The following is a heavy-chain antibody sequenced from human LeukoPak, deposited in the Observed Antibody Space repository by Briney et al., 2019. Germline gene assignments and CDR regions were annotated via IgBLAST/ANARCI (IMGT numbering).Heavy chain of an antibody. CDR1: GFIFSTFA. J-gene: IGHJ4*02. Sequence: GRSLRLSCAASGFIFSTFAMHWVRQAPGKGLEWVTLISSDGSNKYYADSMRGRFTISRDNSKNTLYLQMNSLRLDETAVYYCARVSAGFDYWGQGALVTVSS. CDR3: ARVSAGFDY. V-gene: IGHV3-30*04. CDR2: ISSDGSNK.